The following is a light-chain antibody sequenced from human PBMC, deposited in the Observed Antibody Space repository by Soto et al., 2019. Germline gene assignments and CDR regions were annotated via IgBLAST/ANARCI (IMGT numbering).Light chain of an antibody. V-gene: IGKV4-1*01. CDR3: EQSYCTRRT. J-gene: IGKJ1*01. CDR1: QSVLYSASNKHY. Sequence: SLMNQSPDPLAVSLGERATINCKSSQSVLYSASNKHYLARYLQKLGQPRKLRIHWAATREFGVPDRFRRRGSGTDCTRTIGSLQAEDGALYYCEQSYCTRRTFGQGTKVDIK. CDR2: WAA.